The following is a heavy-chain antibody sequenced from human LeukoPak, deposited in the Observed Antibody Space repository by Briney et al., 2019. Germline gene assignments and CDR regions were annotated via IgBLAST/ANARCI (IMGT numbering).Heavy chain of an antibody. J-gene: IGHJ3*02. CDR2: IIPIFGTA. CDR3: ARSRVGENAFDI. Sequence: GSSVKVSCKASGGTFSSYAISWVRQAPGQGLEWMGGIIPIFGTANYAQKFQGRVTITADESTSTAYMELSSLRSEDTAVYYCARSRVGENAFDIWGQGTMVTVSS. V-gene: IGHV1-69*01. CDR1: GGTFSSYA. D-gene: IGHD3-10*01.